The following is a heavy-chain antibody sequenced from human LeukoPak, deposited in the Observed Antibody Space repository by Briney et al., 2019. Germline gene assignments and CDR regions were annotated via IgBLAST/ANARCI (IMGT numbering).Heavy chain of an antibody. CDR2: ISSGGYTI. J-gene: IGHJ5*02. CDR1: GFTFSSYE. V-gene: IGHV3-48*03. CDR3: ARVRGYSGYVLGYWLDP. Sequence: PGGSLRLSCAASGFTFSSYEMNWVRQAPGKGLEWVSSISSGGYTIYYADSVKGRFTISRDNAKNSLFLQMNSLRAEDTAVYYCARVRGYSGYVLGYWLDPWGQGTLVTVSS. D-gene: IGHD5-12*01.